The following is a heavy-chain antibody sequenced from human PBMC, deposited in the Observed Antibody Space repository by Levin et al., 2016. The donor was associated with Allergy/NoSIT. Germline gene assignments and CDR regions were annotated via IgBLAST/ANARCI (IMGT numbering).Heavy chain of an antibody. J-gene: IGHJ6*03. V-gene: IGHV4-39*07. CDR3: ARVYSSSEAGYYYYYMDV. Sequence: SETLSLTCTVSGGSISSSSYYWGWIRQPPGKGLEWIGSIYYSGSTYYNPSLKSRVTISVDTSKNQFSLKLSSVTAADTAVYYCARVYSSSEAGYYYYYMDVWGKGTTVTVSS. D-gene: IGHD6-6*01. CDR2: IYYSGST. CDR1: GGSISSSSYY.